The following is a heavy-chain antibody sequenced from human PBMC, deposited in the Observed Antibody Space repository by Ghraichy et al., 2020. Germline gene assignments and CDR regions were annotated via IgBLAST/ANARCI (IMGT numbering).Heavy chain of an antibody. V-gene: IGHV3-23*01. CDR3: AKGGRGVIIDPLDY. J-gene: IGHJ4*02. CDR1: GFTFSDYD. CDR2: ISGSGGSS. D-gene: IGHD3-10*01. Sequence: GESLNITCAASGFTFSDYDMNWVRQAPGEGLEWLSGISGSGGSSYYADSVKGRFTIFRDNAENTLYLQLNSLRAEDTAVYYCAKGGRGVIIDPLDYWGQGTLVTVSS.